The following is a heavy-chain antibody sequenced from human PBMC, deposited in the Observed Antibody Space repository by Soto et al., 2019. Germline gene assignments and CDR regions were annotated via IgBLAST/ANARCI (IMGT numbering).Heavy chain of an antibody. D-gene: IGHD2-2*01. CDR2: TSYDGSNK. Sequence: QVQLVESGGGVVQPGRSLRLSCTAAGFILSSHAMHWVLQAPGKGLELVAITSYDGSNKYHADSVKGRFTISRDNSKNALSLQMNSLRAEDTAVYYCARGMGYCVSTSCPFDYWGQGTLVTVST. CDR1: GFILSSHA. V-gene: IGHV3-30-3*01. CDR3: ARGMGYCVSTSCPFDY. J-gene: IGHJ4*02.